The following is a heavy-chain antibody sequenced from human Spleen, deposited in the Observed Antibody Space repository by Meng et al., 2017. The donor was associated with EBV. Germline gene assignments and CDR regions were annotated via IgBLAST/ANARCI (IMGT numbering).Heavy chain of an antibody. CDR2: VYYSGST. Sequence: QVQLQVSGPGLVKPSETLSLTCTVSGGSVSSTSYYWSWIRQPPGKRLEWIGYVYYSGSTNYNPSLKSRVTISVDTSKNQFSLNLYSVTAADTAVYYCARENPARGNWFDPWGQGALVTVSS. V-gene: IGHV4-61*01. D-gene: IGHD3-10*01. CDR1: GGSVSSTSYY. CDR3: ARENPARGNWFDP. J-gene: IGHJ5*02.